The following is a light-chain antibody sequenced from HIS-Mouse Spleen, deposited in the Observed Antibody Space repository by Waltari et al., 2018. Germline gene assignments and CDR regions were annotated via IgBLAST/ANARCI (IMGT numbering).Light chain of an antibody. V-gene: IGLV3-21*03. Sequence: SYVLTQPPSVSVAPGKTARITCGGNNIGSKSVHWYQQKPGQAPELGVQDDSDRPSGIPERFSGANSGNTATLTISRVEAGDEADYYCQVWDSSSDHVVFGGGTKLTVL. CDR2: DDS. CDR3: QVWDSSSDHVV. J-gene: IGLJ2*01. CDR1: NIGSKS.